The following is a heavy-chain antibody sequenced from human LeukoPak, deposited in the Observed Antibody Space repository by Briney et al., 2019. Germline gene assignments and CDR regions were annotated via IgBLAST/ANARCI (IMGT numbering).Heavy chain of an antibody. Sequence: SETLSLTCTVSGGSISSYYWSWIRQPPGKGLEWIGYICYSGGTNYNPSLKSRVTMSVDTSKNQFSLKLSSVTAADTAVYYCARAAVVVPAAGGWFDPWGQGTLVTVSS. CDR3: ARAAVVVPAAGGWFDP. V-gene: IGHV4-59*12. D-gene: IGHD2-2*01. J-gene: IGHJ5*02. CDR1: GGSISSYY. CDR2: ICYSGGT.